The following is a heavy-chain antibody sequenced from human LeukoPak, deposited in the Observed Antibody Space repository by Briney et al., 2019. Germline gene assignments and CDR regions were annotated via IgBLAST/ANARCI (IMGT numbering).Heavy chain of an antibody. D-gene: IGHD3-10*02. J-gene: IGHJ4*02. CDR2: ISSYNGNT. CDR3: ARGEIIIMFGGEIVPLDD. Sequence: ASVKVSCKASNYTFSGDGITWVRQAPGQGLEWMGWISSYNGNTNYAQRFQDRVTMTADTSTTTANMELRSLRSDYTAAYYCARGEIIIMFGGEIVPLDDWGQGTLVTVSS. CDR1: NYTFSGDG. V-gene: IGHV1-18*01.